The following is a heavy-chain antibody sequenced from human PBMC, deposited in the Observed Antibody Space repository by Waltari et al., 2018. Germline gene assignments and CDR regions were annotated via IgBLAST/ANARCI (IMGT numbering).Heavy chain of an antibody. Sequence: EVQLVESGGGLVQPGGSLRLSCTASGFTFSSYSMVWVRQAPGKGVEWGATRKQDGSESYYVDSGKGRFTFSRDNAKNSLYRQMNSLRAEDTAVYYCARPYSSGWYINFDYWGQGTLVTVSS. D-gene: IGHD6-19*01. V-gene: IGHV3-7*01. CDR1: GFTFSSYS. CDR3: ARPYSSGWYINFDY. CDR2: RKQDGSES. J-gene: IGHJ4*02.